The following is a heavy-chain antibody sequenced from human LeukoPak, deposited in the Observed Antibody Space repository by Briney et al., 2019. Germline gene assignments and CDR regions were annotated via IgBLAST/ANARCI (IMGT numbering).Heavy chain of an antibody. D-gene: IGHD5-18*01. CDR1: GGSISSSSYY. J-gene: IGHJ4*02. Sequence: SETLSLTCTVSGGSISSSSYYWGWIRQPPGKGLEWIGSIYYSGSTHYNPSLKSRVTISVDTSKNQFSLKLSSVTAADTAVYYCATPGGYSYGPDFDYWGQGTLVTVSS. CDR3: ATPGGYSYGPDFDY. CDR2: IYYSGST. V-gene: IGHV4-39*01.